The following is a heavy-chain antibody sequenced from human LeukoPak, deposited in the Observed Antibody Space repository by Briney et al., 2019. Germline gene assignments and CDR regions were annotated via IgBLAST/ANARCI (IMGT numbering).Heavy chain of an antibody. CDR2: ISNSGSTI. Sequence: PGGSLRLSCAASGFTFSDYYMSWIRQAPGKGLEWVSYISNSGSTIYYADSVKGRFTISRDNAKNSLYLQLNSLRAEDTAIYYCAKDLVAGKNYFDYWGQGTLVTVSS. CDR1: GFTFSDYY. D-gene: IGHD6-19*01. CDR3: AKDLVAGKNYFDY. J-gene: IGHJ4*02. V-gene: IGHV3-11*01.